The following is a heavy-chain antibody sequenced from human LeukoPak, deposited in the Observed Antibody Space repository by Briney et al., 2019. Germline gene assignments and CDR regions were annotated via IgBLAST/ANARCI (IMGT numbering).Heavy chain of an antibody. CDR1: GFTFSNYA. D-gene: IGHD3-10*01. Sequence: GGSLRLSCAAPGFTFSNYAMSWVCQAPGKGLEWVSGISGSGGSTYYAESVKGRFTISRDNSKNTLYLQMNSLRAEDTALHYCAKWFGEPFFDYWGQGTLVTVSS. J-gene: IGHJ4*02. V-gene: IGHV3-23*01. CDR2: ISGSGGST. CDR3: AKWFGEPFFDY.